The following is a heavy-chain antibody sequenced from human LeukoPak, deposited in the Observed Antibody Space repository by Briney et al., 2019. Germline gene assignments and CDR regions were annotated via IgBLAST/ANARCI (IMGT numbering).Heavy chain of an antibody. J-gene: IGHJ4*02. D-gene: IGHD3-3*01. Sequence: ASVKVSCKASGYTFTGYYMHWVRQAPGQGLEWMGWINPNSGGTNYAQKFRGRVTMTRDTSISTAYMELSRLRSDDTAVYYCARDRTYYDFWSGYYNAYFDYWGQGTLVTVSS. CDR3: ARDRTYYDFWSGYYNAYFDY. V-gene: IGHV1-2*02. CDR1: GYTFTGYY. CDR2: INPNSGGT.